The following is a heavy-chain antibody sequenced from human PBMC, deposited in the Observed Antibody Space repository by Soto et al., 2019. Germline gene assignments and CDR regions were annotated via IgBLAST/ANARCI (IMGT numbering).Heavy chain of an antibody. CDR2: ISPGSRYP. CDR3: ARESEDLTSNFDY. CDR1: GFTFGDSY. V-gene: IGHV3-11*06. J-gene: IGHJ4*02. Sequence: GSLRLSCAGSGFTFGDSYMSWIRQAPGKGLEWLSYISPGSRYPAYADSVKGRFTISRDNAKRSLYLQMMSLTAEDTAVYYCARESEDLTSNFDYWGQGTLVTVSS.